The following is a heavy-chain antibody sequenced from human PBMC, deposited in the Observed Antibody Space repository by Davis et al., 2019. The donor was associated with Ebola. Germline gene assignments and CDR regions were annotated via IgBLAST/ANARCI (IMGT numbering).Heavy chain of an antibody. CDR2: INPSGGRT. V-gene: IGHV1-46*01. CDR3: ARGGGIAAANLDY. D-gene: IGHD6-13*01. CDR1: GYTFTSYY. J-gene: IGHJ4*02. Sequence: SVTVSCMASGYTFTSYYIHWVRQAPGQGLEWMGIINPSGGRTIYAQKFQGRVTMTRDTSTSTVYMELSSLRSEDTAVYYCARGGGIAAANLDYWGQGTLVTVSS.